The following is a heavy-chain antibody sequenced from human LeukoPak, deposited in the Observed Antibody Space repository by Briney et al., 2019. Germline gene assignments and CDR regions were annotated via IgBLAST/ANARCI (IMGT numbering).Heavy chain of an antibody. CDR3: TRLPSGSFSFDC. D-gene: IGHD1-26*01. V-gene: IGHV3-73*01. CDR2: IKTKADSYAT. Sequence: PGGSLKLSCAASGFTFSGSPMHWVRQASGKGLEWVGRIKTKADSYATAYAASVKGRFTISRDDSKNTAYLQMNSLKTEDTAVYYCTRLPSGSFSFDCWGQGALVTVSS. J-gene: IGHJ4*02. CDR1: GFTFSGSP.